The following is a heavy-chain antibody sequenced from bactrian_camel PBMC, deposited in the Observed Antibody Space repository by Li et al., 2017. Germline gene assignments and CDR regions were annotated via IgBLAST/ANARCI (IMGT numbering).Heavy chain of an antibody. Sequence: DVQLVESGGGSVQAGGSLRLSCEVSGITEGTNCIGWFRQAPGKEREGVAAIMILGATTYYADSVKGRFTISQDNAKNMVYLQVNGLKAEDTAMYYCAAGWSFGVGTLLRRHYNYWGQGTQVTVS. D-gene: IGHD3*01. J-gene: IGHJ4*01. CDR3: AAGWSFGVGTLLRRHYNY. V-gene: IGHV3S40*01. CDR2: IMILGATT. CDR1: GITEGTNC.